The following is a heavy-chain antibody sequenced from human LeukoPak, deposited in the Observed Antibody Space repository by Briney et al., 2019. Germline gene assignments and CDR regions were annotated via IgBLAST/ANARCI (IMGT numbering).Heavy chain of an antibody. J-gene: IGHJ4*02. D-gene: IGHD2-15*01. Sequence: QTGGSLRLSCAASGFTFSSYAMSWVRQPPGKGLEWVSSFGAGTYYADSVQGRFTISRDNSKDTLFLLMNSLRAEDTAIYYCAKRGTRGQYYFDYWGRGILVTVSS. V-gene: IGHV3-23*01. CDR2: FGAGT. CDR3: AKRGTRGQYYFDY. CDR1: GFTFSSYA.